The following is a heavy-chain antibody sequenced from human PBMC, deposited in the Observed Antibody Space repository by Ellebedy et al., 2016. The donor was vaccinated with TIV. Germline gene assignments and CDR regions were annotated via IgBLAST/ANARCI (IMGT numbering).Heavy chain of an antibody. CDR1: GYTFTDYY. CDR3: ARQAGVYFDY. CDR2: SDPNTGVT. Sequence: AASVKVSCKASGYTFTDYYMHWVRQAPGQGLEWRGWSDPNTGVTNYAQKFQGRVTMTRDTSITTTYVELTGLTSDDSTIYYCARQAGVYFDYWGQGTLLTVSS. D-gene: IGHD3-10*01. V-gene: IGHV1-2*02. J-gene: IGHJ4*02.